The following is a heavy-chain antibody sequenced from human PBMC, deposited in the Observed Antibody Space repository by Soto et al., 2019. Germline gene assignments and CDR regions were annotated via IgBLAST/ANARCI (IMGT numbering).Heavy chain of an antibody. CDR3: ARVKAWKHCSSTSCGVDV. J-gene: IGHJ6*02. CDR2: IIPIFGTA. Sequence: QVQLVQSGAEVKKPGSSVKVSCKASGGTFTSYPISWVRQAPGQGLEWMGGIIPIFGTANYAQKFQGRVTITADESTSTAYMELSSLRSEDTAVYYCARVKAWKHCSSTSCGVDVWGQGTTVTVSS. V-gene: IGHV1-69*01. CDR1: GGTFTSYP. D-gene: IGHD2-2*01.